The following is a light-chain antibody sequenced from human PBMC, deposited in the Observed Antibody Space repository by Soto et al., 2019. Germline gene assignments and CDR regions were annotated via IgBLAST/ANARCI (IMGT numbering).Light chain of an antibody. J-gene: IGKJ3*01. CDR3: QKLNSYPRA. CDR1: QDISSY. CDR2: AAS. Sequence: IQLTQSPSSLSASVGDRVTITCRASQDISSYLAWYQQKPGKAPKLLIYAASTMQSGVPSRFSGSGSGTALSLTIRQSQHEDFATYYCQKLNSYPRAFGPGTKVDIK. V-gene: IGKV1-9*01.